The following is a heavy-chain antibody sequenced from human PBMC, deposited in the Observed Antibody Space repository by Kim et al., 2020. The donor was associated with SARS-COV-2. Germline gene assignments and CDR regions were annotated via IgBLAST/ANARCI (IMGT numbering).Heavy chain of an antibody. CDR2: IKQDGNKK. CDR1: GFTFSSSG. CDR3: ARDGDLYSSGKDAFDI. J-gene: IGHJ3*02. V-gene: IGHV3-7*01. D-gene: IGHD6-19*01. Sequence: GGSLRLSCAASGFTFSSSGMTWVRQAPGKGLAWVANIKQDGNKKYYVDSVKGRFTISRDNAKNSLYLQMNSLRAEDTAVYYCARDGDLYSSGKDAFDIWGQGTMVTVSS.